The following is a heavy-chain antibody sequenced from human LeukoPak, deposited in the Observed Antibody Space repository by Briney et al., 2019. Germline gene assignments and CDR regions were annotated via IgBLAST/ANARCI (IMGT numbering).Heavy chain of an antibody. CDR1: GGSVSSGGYY. J-gene: IGHJ4*02. CDR3: ARGPAASGL. D-gene: IGHD2-2*01. V-gene: IGHV4-31*03. CDR2: MSYSGST. Sequence: SETLSLTCTVSGGSVSSGGYYWSWIRQHPGEGLEWIGYMSYSGSTDYNPSLKSRTAISVDTPKNQFSLKLSSVTDADTAVYYCARGPAASGLWGQGTLVTVSS.